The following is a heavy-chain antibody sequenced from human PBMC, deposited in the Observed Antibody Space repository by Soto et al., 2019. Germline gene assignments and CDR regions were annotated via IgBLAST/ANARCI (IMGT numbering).Heavy chain of an antibody. V-gene: IGHV1-2*04. CDR1: GYTFTGYY. CDR2: INPNSGGT. D-gene: IGHD2-15*01. CDR3: ARAAKYCSGGSCYPALVSYGMDV. Sequence: ASVKVSCKASGYTFTGYYMHWVRQAPGQGLEWMGWINPNSGGTNYAQKFQGCVTMTRDTSISTAYMELSRLRSDDTAVYYCARAAKYCSGGSCYPALVSYGMDVWGKGTTVTVSS. J-gene: IGHJ6*04.